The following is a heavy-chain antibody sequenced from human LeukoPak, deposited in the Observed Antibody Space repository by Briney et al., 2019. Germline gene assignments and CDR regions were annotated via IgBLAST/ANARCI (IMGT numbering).Heavy chain of an antibody. CDR1: GFTVTNDY. Sequence: GGSLRLSCAVSGFTVTNDYMNWVRQAPGKGLEWVSIIYSGGSTYYADSVKGRFTISRDSSNNTLYLQMNSLRAEDTAVYYCAKASVAGTDRYFQHWGQGTLVTVSS. CDR2: IYSGGST. CDR3: AKASVAGTDRYFQH. V-gene: IGHV3-66*01. D-gene: IGHD6-19*01. J-gene: IGHJ1*01.